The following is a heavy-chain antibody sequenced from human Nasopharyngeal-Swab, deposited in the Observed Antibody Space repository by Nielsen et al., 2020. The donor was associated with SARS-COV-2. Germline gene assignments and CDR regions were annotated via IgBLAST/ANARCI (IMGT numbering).Heavy chain of an antibody. CDR2: TSHDGTDS. D-gene: IGHD2-21*02. CDR1: GFTFSGFA. J-gene: IGHJ4*02. CDR3: ARDPGPIAYCGADCFFGSPEY. Sequence: GESLKISCAASGFTFSGFALHWVRQAPGKGLEWVAVTSHDGTDSYYADSVEGRFTVSRDNSRNTLYLQMNRLLPEDTAVYYCARDPGPIAYCGADCFFGSPEYWGQGTPVTVPS. V-gene: IGHV3-30-3*01.